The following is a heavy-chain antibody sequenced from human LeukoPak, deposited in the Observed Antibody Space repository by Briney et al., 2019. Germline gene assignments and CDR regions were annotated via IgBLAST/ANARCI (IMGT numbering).Heavy chain of an antibody. CDR1: GFTFSSYW. Sequence: PGGSLRLSCAASGFTFSSYWMSWVRQAPGKGLEWEANIKKDGSEKYYVDSVKGRFTISRDNAKTSLYLQMNSLRAEDTAVYYCAREDSSGYYFVYWGQGTLVTVSS. D-gene: IGHD3-22*01. CDR2: IKKDGSEK. J-gene: IGHJ4*02. CDR3: AREDSSGYYFVY. V-gene: IGHV3-7*01.